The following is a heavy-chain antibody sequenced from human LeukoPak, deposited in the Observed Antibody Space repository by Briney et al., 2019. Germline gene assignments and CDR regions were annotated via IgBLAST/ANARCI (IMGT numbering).Heavy chain of an antibody. V-gene: IGHV3-9*03. CDR3: AKVGRPGYCSGGSCYLFDY. Sequence: GGSLRLSCAASGFTFDDYAMHWVRQAPGKGLEWVSGISWNRGSIGYADSVKGRFTISRDNAKNSLYLQMNSLRAEDMALYYCAKVGRPGYCSGGSCYLFDYWGQGTLVTVSS. CDR1: GFTFDDYA. D-gene: IGHD2-15*01. J-gene: IGHJ4*02. CDR2: ISWNRGSI.